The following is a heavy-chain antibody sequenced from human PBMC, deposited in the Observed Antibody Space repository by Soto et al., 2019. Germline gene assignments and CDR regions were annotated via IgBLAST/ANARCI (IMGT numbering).Heavy chain of an antibody. J-gene: IGHJ4*02. V-gene: IGHV1-3*01. D-gene: IGHD2-15*01. CDR3: ARGESVVGDY. Sequence: ASVKVSCTASGYTFTNFGISWVRQAPGQRLEWMGWINAGNGNTKCSQKFQDRVTITRDTSASTAYMELSSLRSEDTAVYYCARGESVVGDYWGQGTLVTVSS. CDR1: GYTFTNFG. CDR2: INAGNGNT.